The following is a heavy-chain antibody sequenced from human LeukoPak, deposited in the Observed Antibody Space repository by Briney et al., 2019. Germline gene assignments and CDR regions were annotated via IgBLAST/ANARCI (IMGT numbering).Heavy chain of an antibody. Sequence: GGSLRLSCAASGFTFSDYYMSWIRQAPGKGLEWVSYISSSSYTNYADSVKGRFTISRDNAKNSLYLQMDSLRAEDTAVYYCARENGAFSPFGYWGQGTLVTVPS. CDR1: GFTFSDYY. CDR3: ARENGAFSPFGY. D-gene: IGHD2-8*01. J-gene: IGHJ4*02. CDR2: ISSSSYT. V-gene: IGHV3-11*05.